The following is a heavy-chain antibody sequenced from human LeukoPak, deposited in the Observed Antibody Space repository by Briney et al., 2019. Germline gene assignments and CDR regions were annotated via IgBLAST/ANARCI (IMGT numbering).Heavy chain of an antibody. J-gene: IGHJ3*02. D-gene: IGHD2-21*02. CDR2: IWYDGSNK. CDR3: AKGGGDFDAFDI. V-gene: IGHV3-33*06. CDR1: GFTFSSYG. Sequence: PGRSLRLSCAASGFTFSSYGMRWVRQAPGKGLEWVAGIWYDGSNKYYADSVKGRFTISRDNSKNTLYLQLNSLRAEDTAVYYCAKGGGDFDAFDIWGEGTMVTVSS.